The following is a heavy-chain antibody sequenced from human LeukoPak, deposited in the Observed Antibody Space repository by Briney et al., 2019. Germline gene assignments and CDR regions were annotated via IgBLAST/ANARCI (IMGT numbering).Heavy chain of an antibody. CDR1: GGSISSGNYY. Sequence: PSETLSLTCTVSGGSISSGNYYWSWIRQPAGKGLEWIGRIYISGSTYYNPSLKSRLTISVDTSKNQFSLRLNSLTAADTAVYYCARDGYGGNGFDPWGQGTLVTVSS. CDR3: ARDGYGGNGFDP. D-gene: IGHD4-23*01. J-gene: IGHJ5*02. V-gene: IGHV4-61*02. CDR2: IYISGST.